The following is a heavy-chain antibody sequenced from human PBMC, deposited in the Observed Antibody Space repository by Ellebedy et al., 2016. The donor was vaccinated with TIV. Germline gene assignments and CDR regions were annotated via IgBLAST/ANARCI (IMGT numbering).Heavy chain of an antibody. Sequence: MPSETLSLTCTVSGGSTSSNYWDWIRQPPGKGLEWIGYIYNRLITNYNPSLKSRVTMSVDTSKRQLSLKLRSVTAADTAVYYCARRYSGSSYHYFDYWGQGTLVIVSS. J-gene: IGHJ4*02. CDR2: IYNRLIT. CDR1: GGSTSSNY. CDR3: ARRYSGSSYHYFDY. D-gene: IGHD1-26*01. V-gene: IGHV4-59*08.